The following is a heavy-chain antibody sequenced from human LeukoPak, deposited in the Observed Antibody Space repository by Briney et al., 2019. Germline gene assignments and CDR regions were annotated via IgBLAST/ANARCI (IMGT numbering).Heavy chain of an antibody. CDR2: IYHSGST. CDR3: ARRGVAATIDY. V-gene: IGHV4-39*01. Sequence: PSETLSLTCTVSGGSISSSFYYWGWIRQPPGKGLEWIGSIYHSGSTYYNPSLKSRVTISVDTSKNQFSLKLSSVTAADTAVYYCARRGVAATIDYWGQGTLVTVSS. CDR1: GGSISSSFYY. J-gene: IGHJ4*02. D-gene: IGHD6-19*01.